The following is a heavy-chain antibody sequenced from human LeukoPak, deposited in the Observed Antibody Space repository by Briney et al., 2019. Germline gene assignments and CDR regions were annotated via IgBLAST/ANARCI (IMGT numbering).Heavy chain of an antibody. Sequence: ASVKVSCKVSGYTLTELSMHWVRQAPGKGLEWMGGFDPEDGETIYAQKFQGRVTMTRDMSTTTDYMELSSLRSEDTAVYYCARDNSVGDIAWWFDPWGQGTLVTVSS. J-gene: IGHJ5*02. CDR1: GYTLTELS. CDR3: ARDNSVGDIAWWFDP. V-gene: IGHV1-24*01. D-gene: IGHD3-16*02. CDR2: FDPEDGET.